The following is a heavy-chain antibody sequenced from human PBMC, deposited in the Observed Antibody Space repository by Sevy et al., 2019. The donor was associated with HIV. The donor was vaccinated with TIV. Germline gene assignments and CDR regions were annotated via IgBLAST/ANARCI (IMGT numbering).Heavy chain of an antibody. Sequence: GGSLRLSCAASGFSVSSNYMSWVRQAPGKGLEWVSLIYSSGRTYYGDSGKGRLTISRDDSKNTLYLQMNSVRAEDTALYYCTRVHSGGYPFDYWGQGSLVTVSS. J-gene: IGHJ4*02. CDR2: IYSSGRT. CDR3: TRVHSGGYPFDY. CDR1: GFSVSSNY. D-gene: IGHD3-22*01. V-gene: IGHV3-53*01.